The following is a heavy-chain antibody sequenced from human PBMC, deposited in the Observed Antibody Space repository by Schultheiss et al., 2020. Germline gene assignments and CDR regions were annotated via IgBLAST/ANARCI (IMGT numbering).Heavy chain of an antibody. CDR2: ISGSGGST. D-gene: IGHD4-17*01. CDR3: AKGSERGTVTKSNYYGMDV. J-gene: IGHJ6*02. V-gene: IGHV3-23*01. Sequence: GGSLRLSCAASGFTFSSYAMSWVRQAPGKGLEWVSAISGSGGSTYYADSVKGRFTISRDNSKNTLYLQMNSLRAEDTAVYYCAKGSERGTVTKSNYYGMDVWGQGTTVTVSS. CDR1: GFTFSSYA.